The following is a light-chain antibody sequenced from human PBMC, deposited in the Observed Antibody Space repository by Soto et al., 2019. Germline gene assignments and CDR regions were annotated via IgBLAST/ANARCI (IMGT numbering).Light chain of an antibody. CDR2: GAS. V-gene: IGKV3-15*01. Sequence: EIVMTQSPATLSVSPGERATLSCRASQSVSNNLAWYQKKPGQAPRLLIYGASTRATGIPARFSGSGSGTEFTLTISSLQSEDFAVDYCQQYNNSWTFGQGTRVEIK. CDR1: QSVSNN. CDR3: QQYNNSWT. J-gene: IGKJ1*01.